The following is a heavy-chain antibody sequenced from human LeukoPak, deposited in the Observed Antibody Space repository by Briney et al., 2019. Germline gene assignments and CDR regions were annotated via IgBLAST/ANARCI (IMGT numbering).Heavy chain of an antibody. V-gene: IGHV3-30-3*01. CDR1: GFTFSSYA. J-gene: IGHJ6*02. Sequence: GRSLRLSCAASGFTFSSYAMPWVRQAPGKGLEWVAVISYDGSNKYYADSVKGRFTISRDNSKNTLYLQMNSLRAEDTAVYYCARDKGITMIRGVIYGMDVWGQGATVTVSS. D-gene: IGHD3-22*01. CDR2: ISYDGSNK. CDR3: ARDKGITMIRGVIYGMDV.